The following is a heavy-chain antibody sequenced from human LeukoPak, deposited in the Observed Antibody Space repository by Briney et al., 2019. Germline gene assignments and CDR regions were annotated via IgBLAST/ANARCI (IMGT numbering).Heavy chain of an antibody. D-gene: IGHD5-18*01. CDR3: ARAGGPGDTGYYLDY. CDR2: ISAYNGNT. CDR1: GYTFTSYG. Sequence: ASVKVSCKASGYTFTSYGISWVRQSPGQGLEWMGWISAYNGNTNYAQKLQGRVTMTTDTSTSTAYMELRSLRSEDTAVYYCARAGGPGDTGYYLDYWGQGTLVTVSS. J-gene: IGHJ4*02. V-gene: IGHV1-18*01.